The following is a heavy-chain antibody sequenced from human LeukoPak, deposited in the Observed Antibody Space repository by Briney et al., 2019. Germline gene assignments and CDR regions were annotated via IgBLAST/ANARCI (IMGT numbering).Heavy chain of an antibody. CDR3: ARSYGDYGGAWFDP. CDR1: GGSISSYY. Sequence: SETLSLTCTVSGGSISSYYWSWIRQPPGKGLEWIGYIYYSGSTNYHPSLKSRVTISVDTSKNQFSLKLNSVTAADTAVYYCARSYGDYGGAWFDPWGQGTLVTVSS. CDR2: IYYSGST. V-gene: IGHV4-59*01. D-gene: IGHD4-17*01. J-gene: IGHJ5*02.